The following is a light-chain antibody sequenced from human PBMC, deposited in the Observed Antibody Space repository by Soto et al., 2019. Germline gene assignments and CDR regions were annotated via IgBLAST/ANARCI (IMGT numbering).Light chain of an antibody. CDR1: ESVSSSF. CDR3: QQYDSSSFT. V-gene: IGKV3-20*01. CDR2: GAS. Sequence: EIVLTQSPGTLSLSPGERATLSCRASESVSSSFLAWYQQRPGQAPRLLMYGASSRATGISDRFSGSGSGTDFPLTISRLEPEDFAVYYCQQYDSSSFTFGPGTKVDIK. J-gene: IGKJ3*01.